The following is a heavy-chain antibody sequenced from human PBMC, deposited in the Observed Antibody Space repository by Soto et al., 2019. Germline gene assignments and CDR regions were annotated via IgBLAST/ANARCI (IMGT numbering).Heavy chain of an antibody. CDR1: VFTFSSYA. J-gene: IGHJ4*02. Sequence: EVQLLESGGGLVQPGGSLRLSCAASVFTFSSYAMSWVRQAPGQGLEWVSAISGSGGSTYYADSVKGRFTISRDNSKNTLYLQMNSLRAEDTAVYYCSKCPTYYYDSSGYRYWGQGTLVTVSS. D-gene: IGHD3-22*01. CDR3: SKCPTYYYDSSGYRY. CDR2: ISGSGGST. V-gene: IGHV3-23*01.